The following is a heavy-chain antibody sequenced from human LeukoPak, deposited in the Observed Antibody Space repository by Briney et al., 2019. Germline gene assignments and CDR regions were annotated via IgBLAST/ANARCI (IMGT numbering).Heavy chain of an antibody. Sequence: PGGSLRLSCAASGFSLSRYWMSWVRQAPGKGLEWVANIGKDGSGNHYVDSVKGRFTISRDNAKNSLYLQMNSLRADDTAVYYCAKPDGLESGTSNYAFYVRGQGTMVTVSS. CDR3: AKPDGLESGTSNYAFYV. D-gene: IGHD1-26*01. CDR2: IGKDGSGN. CDR1: GFSLSRYW. V-gene: IGHV3-7*03. J-gene: IGHJ3*01.